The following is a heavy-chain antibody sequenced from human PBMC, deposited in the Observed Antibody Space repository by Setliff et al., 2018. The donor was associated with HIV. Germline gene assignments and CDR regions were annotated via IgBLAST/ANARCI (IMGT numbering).Heavy chain of an antibody. D-gene: IGHD5-12*01. V-gene: IGHV4-39*01. CDR1: GGSISSDSYY. Sequence: PSETLSLTCTVSGGSISSDSYYWGWIRQSPGKGLEWIASINYSGYTYHNPSLKTRVTISIDTSKGQFSLKLNSVTAADTGVYYCARLFQWMSYSFDIWGQGTVVTVSS. J-gene: IGHJ3*02. CDR2: INYSGYT. CDR3: ARLFQWMSYSFDI.